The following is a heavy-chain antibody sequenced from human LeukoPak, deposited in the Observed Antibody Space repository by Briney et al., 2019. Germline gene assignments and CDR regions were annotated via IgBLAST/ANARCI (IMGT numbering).Heavy chain of an antibody. J-gene: IGHJ3*02. CDR1: GFTFDDYA. Sequence: GGSLRLSCAASGFTFDDYAMHWVRQAPGKGLEWVSGISWNSGSIGYADSVKGRFTISRDNAKNSLYLQMNSLRAEDTALYYCAKTRVGATPSDAFDIWGQGTMVTVSS. CDR2: ISWNSGSI. D-gene: IGHD1-26*01. CDR3: AKTRVGATPSDAFDI. V-gene: IGHV3-9*01.